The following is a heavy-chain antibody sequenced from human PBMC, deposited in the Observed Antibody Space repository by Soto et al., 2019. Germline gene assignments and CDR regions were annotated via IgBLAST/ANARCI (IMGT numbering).Heavy chain of an antibody. J-gene: IGHJ3*01. V-gene: IGHV3-15*01. CDR3: TTVGYRDYGLALAV. Sequence: EVRLVESGGGLVKPGGSLRLSCAASGFTFSNAWMSWVRQAPGKGLEWVGRIKSQTDGGKTHYAAPVKARFTISRDDSRNTLYLQMSSLKTDDTAMYYCTTVGYRDYGLALAVWGQGTLVTVSS. CDR1: GFTFSNAW. CDR2: IKSQTDGGKT. D-gene: IGHD4-17*01.